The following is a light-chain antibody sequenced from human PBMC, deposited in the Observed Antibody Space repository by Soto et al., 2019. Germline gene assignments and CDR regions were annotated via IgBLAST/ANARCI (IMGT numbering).Light chain of an antibody. V-gene: IGLV1-40*01. Sequence: QSVLTQPPSVSGAPGQRVTISCTGSSSNIGAGYDVHWYQQFPGTAPRLLIYANNNRPSGVPDRFSGSKSGTSASLAITGLQADGEAEYYCQSYDFGLSAHNYVFGTGTKVTVL. CDR1: SSNIGAGYD. CDR3: QSYDFGLSAHNYV. J-gene: IGLJ1*01. CDR2: ANN.